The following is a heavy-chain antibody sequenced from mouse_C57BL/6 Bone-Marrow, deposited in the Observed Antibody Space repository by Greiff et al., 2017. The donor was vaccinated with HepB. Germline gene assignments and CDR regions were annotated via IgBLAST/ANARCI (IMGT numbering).Heavy chain of an antibody. J-gene: IGHJ2*01. CDR2: INPSSGYT. V-gene: IGHV1-4*01. D-gene: IGHD1-1*01. Sequence: QVQLQQSGAELARPGASVKMSCKASGYTFTSYTMHWVKQRPGQGLEWIGYINPSSGYTKYNQKFKDKATLTADKSSSTAYMQLSSLTSEDSAVYYCASLGTVVARDYWGQGTTRTVSS. CDR1: GYTFTSYT. CDR3: ASLGTVVARDY.